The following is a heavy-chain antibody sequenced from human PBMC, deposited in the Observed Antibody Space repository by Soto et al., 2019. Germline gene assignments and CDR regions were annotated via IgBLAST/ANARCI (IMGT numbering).Heavy chain of an antibody. J-gene: IGHJ5*02. CDR1: CGSISSYY. CDR3: EREIAAAGTSWCDP. V-gene: IGHV4-59*01. Sequence: PSETLSLTCTVSCGSISSYYWSWIRQPPGKGLEWIGYIYYSGSTNYNPSLKSRVTISVDTSKNQFSLKLSSVTAADTAVYYCEREIAAAGTSWCDPWGQGNLVTVS. CDR2: IYYSGST. D-gene: IGHD6-13*01.